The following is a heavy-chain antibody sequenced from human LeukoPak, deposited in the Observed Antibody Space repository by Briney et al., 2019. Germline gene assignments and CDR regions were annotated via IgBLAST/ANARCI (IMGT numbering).Heavy chain of an antibody. Sequence: ASVKVSCKTSGYSFTNYYTHWVRQAPGQGLEWMGRINPNSGGTNYAQKFQGRVTLTRDTSIRTTYTELSSLRSDDTAVYFCARDLGWELVLDQWGQGTLVTVSS. CDR2: INPNSGGT. D-gene: IGHD1-26*01. CDR3: ARDLGWELVLDQ. CDR1: GYSFTNYY. V-gene: IGHV1-2*06. J-gene: IGHJ4*02.